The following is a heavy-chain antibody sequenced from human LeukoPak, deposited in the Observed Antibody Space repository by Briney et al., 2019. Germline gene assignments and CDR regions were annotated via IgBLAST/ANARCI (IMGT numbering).Heavy chain of an antibody. V-gene: IGHV4-34*01. CDR2: INHSGST. CDR1: GGSFSGYY. J-gene: IGHJ3*02. D-gene: IGHD3-22*01. Sequence: EPSETLSLTCAVYGGSFSGYYWSWIRQPPGKGLEWIGEINHSGSTNYNPSLKSRVTISVDTSKNQFSLKLSSVTAADTAVYFCARGPYSYDSSGAFDIWGQGTMVTVSS. CDR3: ARGPYSYDSSGAFDI.